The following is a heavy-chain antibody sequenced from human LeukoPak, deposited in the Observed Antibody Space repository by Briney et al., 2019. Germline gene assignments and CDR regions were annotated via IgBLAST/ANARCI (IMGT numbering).Heavy chain of an antibody. V-gene: IGHV3-21*01. CDR2: ISRSASNI. J-gene: IGHJ4*02. Sequence: GGSLRLSCVASGFSFSCYNMNCVRQAPGKGLEWVSSISRSASNIYYADSVKARFTISRDNAKNSFYLQMNSLRAEDTAVFYCARDPEGFGATYFDYWGQGTLVTVSS. D-gene: IGHD3-16*01. CDR3: ARDPEGFGATYFDY. CDR1: GFSFSCYN.